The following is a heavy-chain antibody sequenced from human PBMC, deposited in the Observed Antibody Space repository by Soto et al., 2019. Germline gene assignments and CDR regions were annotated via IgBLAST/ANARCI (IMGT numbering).Heavy chain of an antibody. CDR2: ISGSGGST. CDR1: GFTFSSYA. CDR3: AKHTQLYSGSYSPDAFDI. D-gene: IGHD1-26*01. V-gene: IGHV3-23*01. J-gene: IGHJ3*02. Sequence: GGSLRLSCAASGFTFSSYAMSWVRQAPGKGLEWVSAISGSGGSTYYADSVKGRFTISRDNSKNTLYLQMNSLRAEDTAVYYCAKHTQLYSGSYSPDAFDIWGQGTMVTVSS.